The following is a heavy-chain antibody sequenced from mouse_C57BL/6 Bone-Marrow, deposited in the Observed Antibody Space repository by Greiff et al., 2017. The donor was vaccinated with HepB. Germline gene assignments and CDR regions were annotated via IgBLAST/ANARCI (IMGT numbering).Heavy chain of an antibody. CDR2: ISNGGGST. CDR3: ARQRGYGSSSYAMDY. CDR1: GFTFSDYY. D-gene: IGHD1-1*01. V-gene: IGHV5-12*01. J-gene: IGHJ4*01. Sequence: EVKVEESGGGLVQPGGSLKLSCAASGFTFSDYYMYWVRQTPEKRLEWVAYISNGGGSTYYPDTVKGRFTISRDNAKNTLYLQMSRLKSEDTAMYYCARQRGYGSSSYAMDYWGQGTSVTVSS.